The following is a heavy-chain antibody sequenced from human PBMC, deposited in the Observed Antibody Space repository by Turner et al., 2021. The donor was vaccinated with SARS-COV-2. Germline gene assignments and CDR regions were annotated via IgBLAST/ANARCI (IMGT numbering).Heavy chain of an antibody. Sequence: QVQLVQSGADVNKPGASVKVSCKASGGPFSSYAISWVRQAPGHGLDGMGGIIPILGTANYAQKYQGRVTITADESTSTAYMELSSLGSEDTDVYYCASVSHYDSSGYYSDYWGQGTLVTVSS. CDR2: IIPILGTA. CDR1: GGPFSSYA. D-gene: IGHD3-22*01. J-gene: IGHJ4*02. V-gene: IGHV1-69*01. CDR3: ASVSHYDSSGYYSDY.